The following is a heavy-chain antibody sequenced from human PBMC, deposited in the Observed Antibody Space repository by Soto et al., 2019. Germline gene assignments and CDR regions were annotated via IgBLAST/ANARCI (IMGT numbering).Heavy chain of an antibody. D-gene: IGHD1-26*01. Sequence: ASVKVSCKASGYTFTCYYMYWVQQAPGQGLEWMGWINPNSGGTNYAQKFQGWVTMTRDTSISTAYMELSRLRSDDTAVYYCARDSQRELRAFDIWGQGTMVTVSS. CDR1: GYTFTCYY. CDR2: INPNSGGT. V-gene: IGHV1-2*04. J-gene: IGHJ3*02. CDR3: ARDSQRELRAFDI.